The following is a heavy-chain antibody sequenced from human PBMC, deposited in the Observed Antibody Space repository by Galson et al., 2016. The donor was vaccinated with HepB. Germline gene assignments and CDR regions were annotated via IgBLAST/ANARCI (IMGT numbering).Heavy chain of an antibody. D-gene: IGHD2-8*02. V-gene: IGHV6-1*01. CDR1: GDSVSSNSAA. CDR2: TYYNSKWYN. CDR3: ARLYWGLRAFDI. J-gene: IGHJ3*02. Sequence: CAISGDSVSSNSAAWNRIRQSPSRGLEWLGRTYYNSKWYNDYAASVKSRITNNPDTSKNQFSLQLNSVTPEDTAVYYCARLYWGLRAFDIWGQGTMVTVSS.